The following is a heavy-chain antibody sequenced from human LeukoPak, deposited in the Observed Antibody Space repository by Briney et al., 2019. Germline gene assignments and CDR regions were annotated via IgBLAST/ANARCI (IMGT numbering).Heavy chain of an antibody. Sequence: QPGGSLGLSCAASGFTFSSYWMSWVRQAPGKGLEWVANIKQDGSEKYYVDSVKGRFTISRDNAKNSLYLQMNSLRAEDTAVYYCARDDCSSISCYHNWFDPWGQGTLVTVSS. D-gene: IGHD2-2*01. V-gene: IGHV3-7*01. J-gene: IGHJ5*02. CDR1: GFTFSSYW. CDR3: ARDDCSSISCYHNWFDP. CDR2: IKQDGSEK.